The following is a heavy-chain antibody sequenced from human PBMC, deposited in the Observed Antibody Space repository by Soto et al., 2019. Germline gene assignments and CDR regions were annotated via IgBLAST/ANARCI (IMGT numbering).Heavy chain of an antibody. D-gene: IGHD1-26*01. CDR1: GFTFKSYG. CDR2: ISYDGSYQ. J-gene: IGHJ4*02. V-gene: IGHV3-30*18. CDR3: AQDGRSGSVTRPDH. Sequence: QAQLVESGGGEVQPGMSLRLSCAASGFTFKSYGMHWVRQAPGKGLEWVEVISYDGSYQYYSDSVKGRFTISRDNSKNTLNLQMNSLRVEDSAMYYCAQDGRSGSVTRPDHWGQGTLVTGSS.